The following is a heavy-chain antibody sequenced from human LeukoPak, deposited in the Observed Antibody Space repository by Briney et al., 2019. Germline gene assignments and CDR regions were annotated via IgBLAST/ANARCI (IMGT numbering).Heavy chain of an antibody. D-gene: IGHD2-8*01. CDR3: ARTTSNGSADY. V-gene: IGHV4-59*08. J-gene: IGHJ4*02. CDR1: GGSIRSYH. Sequence: SETLSLTCTVSGGSIRSYHWSWIRQSPGKALEWIAYINSRGDTNYNPSLKSRVTISMDTPKNKFSLKVSSVTDADTALYFCARTTSNGSADYWGQGTQVTVSA. CDR2: INSRGDT.